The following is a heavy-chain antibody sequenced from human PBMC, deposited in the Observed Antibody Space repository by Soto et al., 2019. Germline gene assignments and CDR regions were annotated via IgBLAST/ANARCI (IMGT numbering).Heavy chain of an antibody. CDR1: GGSISRSSYY. CDR2: IYYSGST. V-gene: IGHV4-39*01. CDR3: ARWAAWSGFDGTGEAFDI. J-gene: IGHJ3*02. D-gene: IGHD5-12*01. Sequence: QLQLQASGPGLVKPSETLSLTCTVSGGSISRSSYYWGWIRQPPGKGLEWIGSIYYSGSTYYNPSLKSRVTISGDTSKNKFSLKLSSVAAEDTAVYYCARWAAWSGFDGTGEAFDIWGQGTMVTVSS.